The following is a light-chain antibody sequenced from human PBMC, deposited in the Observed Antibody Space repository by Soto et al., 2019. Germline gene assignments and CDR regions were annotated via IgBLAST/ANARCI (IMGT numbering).Light chain of an antibody. CDR1: STDVGGYNY. CDR3: SSFTISSTLV. Sequence: SVLTQPASVSGSPGQSITISCTGTSTDVGGYNYVSWYQQHPGKAPKLMIYEVSNRPSGVSHRFSGSKSGNTASLTISGLQAEDEADYYCSSFTISSTLVFGGGTKVTVL. CDR2: EVS. J-gene: IGLJ2*01. V-gene: IGLV2-14*01.